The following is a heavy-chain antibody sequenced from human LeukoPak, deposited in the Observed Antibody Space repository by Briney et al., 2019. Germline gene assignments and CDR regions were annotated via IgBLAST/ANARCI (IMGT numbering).Heavy chain of an antibody. CDR2: IYPGDSDT. D-gene: IGHD1-26*01. CDR1: GSGFTNYW. CDR3: ARRSGSYYYFDY. Sequence: GGPRDISGQGSGSGFTNYWIGGVRQMPGKGLEWMGIIYPGDSDTTYSPSFQGKVTISADKSINTTYLKWSSLKASDTAMYFCARRSGSYYYFDYWGEGALVTVSS. J-gene: IGHJ4*02. V-gene: IGHV5-51*01.